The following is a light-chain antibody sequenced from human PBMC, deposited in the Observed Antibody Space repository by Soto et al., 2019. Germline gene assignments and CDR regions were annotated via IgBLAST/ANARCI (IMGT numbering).Light chain of an antibody. CDR2: DAS. CDR1: QTISTW. V-gene: IGKV1-5*01. J-gene: IGKJ1*01. Sequence: DIQMGQSPSAISASVGDRVTITCRASQTISTWMAWYQQKPGKAPKLLVYDASTLQSGVASRFSGSGSGTEFTLIISGLQPDDSATYYCQQYTNTNNPWMFGQGTKVDIK. CDR3: QQYTNTNNPWM.